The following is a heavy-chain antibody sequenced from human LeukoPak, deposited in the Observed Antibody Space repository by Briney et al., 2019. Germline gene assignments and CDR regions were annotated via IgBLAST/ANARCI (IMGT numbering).Heavy chain of an antibody. CDR1: GYTFTSYY. Sequence: GASVTVSCKASGYTFTSYYMHWVRQAPAQGLEWMGIINSSGGSTSYAHKFQGRVTMTRDTSTSTVYVEVSSLRSEDTAVYYCARGGCFAHHPFDYWVQGTLVTVSS. J-gene: IGHJ4*02. V-gene: IGHV1-46*01. CDR3: ARGGCFAHHPFDY. D-gene: IGHD4/OR15-4a*01. CDR2: INSSGGST.